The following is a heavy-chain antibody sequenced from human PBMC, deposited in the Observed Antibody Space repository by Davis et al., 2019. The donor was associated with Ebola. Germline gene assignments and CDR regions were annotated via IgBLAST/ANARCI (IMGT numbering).Heavy chain of an antibody. CDR2: MNPNSGNT. J-gene: IGHJ4*02. D-gene: IGHD5-12*01. Sequence: ASVKVSCKASGYTFTSYDINWVRQATGRGLEWMGWMNPNSGNTGYAQKFQGRVTMTEDTSTDTAYMELSSLRSEDTAVYYCARQTYTSGFYYFDLWGQGTLVTVSS. V-gene: IGHV1-8*01. CDR3: ARQTYTSGFYYFDL. CDR1: GYTFTSYD.